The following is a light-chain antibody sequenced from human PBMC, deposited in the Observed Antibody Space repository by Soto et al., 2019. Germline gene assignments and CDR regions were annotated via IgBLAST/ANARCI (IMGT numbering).Light chain of an antibody. J-gene: IGKJ4*01. V-gene: IGKV1-39*01. Sequence: DIQLTQSPASLSASVGDRVTITCRASDNIGSNLNCYQHQTGTAPKLLIYAASSLQGGVPSRFSGSGYGTQFTLTISGLQTEDFATYYCQQSYKILTFGGGTWVDI. CDR1: DNIGSN. CDR2: AAS. CDR3: QQSYKILT.